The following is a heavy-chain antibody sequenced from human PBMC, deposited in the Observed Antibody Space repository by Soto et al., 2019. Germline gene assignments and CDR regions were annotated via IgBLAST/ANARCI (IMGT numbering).Heavy chain of an antibody. V-gene: IGHV1-58*01. J-gene: IGHJ4*02. CDR3: ATDKGDSYGYGNY. CDR2: IVVGSGNT. Sequence: SVKVSCKASGFTFSNSAVQWVRQARGQRLEWIGWIVVGSGNTNYAQKFQERVTITRDMSTTTAYMELSSLRSVDTAVYYCATDKGDSYGYGNYWGQGTLVTSPQ. CDR1: GFTFSNSA. D-gene: IGHD5-18*01.